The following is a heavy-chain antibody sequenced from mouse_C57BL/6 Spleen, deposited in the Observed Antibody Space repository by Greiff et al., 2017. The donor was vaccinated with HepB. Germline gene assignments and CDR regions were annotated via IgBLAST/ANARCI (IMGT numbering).Heavy chain of an antibody. J-gene: IGHJ1*03. V-gene: IGHV1-74*01. D-gene: IGHD1-1*01. CDR1: GYTFTSYW. Sequence: QVQLKQPGAELVKPGASVKVSCKASGYTFTSYWMHWVKQRPGQGLEWIGRIHPSDSDTNYNQKFKGKATLTVDKSSSTAYMQLSSLTSEDSAVYYCAIQVVDWYFDVWGTGTTVTVSS. CDR2: IHPSDSDT. CDR3: AIQVVDWYFDV.